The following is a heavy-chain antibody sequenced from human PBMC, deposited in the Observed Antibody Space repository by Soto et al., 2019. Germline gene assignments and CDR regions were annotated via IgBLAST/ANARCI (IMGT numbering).Heavy chain of an antibody. D-gene: IGHD3-3*01. V-gene: IGHV3-9*01. J-gene: IGHJ4*02. CDR2: ITWNSRVL. CDR3: AKGRYDFWSPYYFDS. Sequence: SLRLSXVGTGLNCDDVAMHWVREAPGKGLEWVSGITWNSRVLAYADSVKGRFTISRDNARNSLYLQMDSLRDEDTALYYCAKGRYDFWSPYYFDSWGQGTLVTVS. CDR1: GLNCDDVA.